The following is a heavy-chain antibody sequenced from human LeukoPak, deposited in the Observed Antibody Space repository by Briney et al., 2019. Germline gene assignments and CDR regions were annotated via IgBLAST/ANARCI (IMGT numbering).Heavy chain of an antibody. CDR1: GFTFSSYD. Sequence: PGGSLRLSCAASGFTFSSYDMHWVRQATGKGLEWVSALGTAGDTYYPGSVKGRFTISRENAKNSLYPQMNSLRAGDTAVYYCARDLGNNWFDPWGQGTLVTVSS. D-gene: IGHD1-26*01. V-gene: IGHV3-13*01. CDR3: ARDLGNNWFDP. CDR2: LGTAGDT. J-gene: IGHJ5*02.